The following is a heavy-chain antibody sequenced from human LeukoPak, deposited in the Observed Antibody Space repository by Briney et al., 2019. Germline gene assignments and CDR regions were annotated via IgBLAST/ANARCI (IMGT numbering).Heavy chain of an antibody. CDR3: ARGYSHYYYYGMDV. CDR1: GGSISSYY. J-gene: IGHJ6*02. D-gene: IGHD2-21*01. Sequence: KPSETLSLTCTVSGGSISSYYWSWIRQPPGKGLEWIGYIYYSGSTNYNPSLKSRVTISVDTSKNQFSLKLSSVTAADTAVYYCARGYSHYYYYGMDVWGQGTTVTVSS. CDR2: IYYSGST. V-gene: IGHV4-59*08.